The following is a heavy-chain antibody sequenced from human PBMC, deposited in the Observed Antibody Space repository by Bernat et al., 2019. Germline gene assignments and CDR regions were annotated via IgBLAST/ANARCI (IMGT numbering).Heavy chain of an antibody. CDR3: AKVRYCSGSSCYNGIDY. J-gene: IGHJ4*02. V-gene: IGHV3-30*18. CDR1: GFSFTIHG. CDR2: ISYDGSNK. Sequence: QVQLVESGGGVVQPGRSLRLSCAASGFSFTIHGMHWVRQAPGKGLEWLAVISYDGSNKHYADAVKGRFTISRDNAKNTLYLQRNSLRAEDTAVYYWAKVRYCSGSSCYNGIDYWGQGTLVTVSS. D-gene: IGHD2-15*01.